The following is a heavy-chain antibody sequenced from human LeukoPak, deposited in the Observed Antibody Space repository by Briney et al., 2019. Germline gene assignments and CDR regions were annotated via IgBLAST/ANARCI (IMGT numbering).Heavy chain of an antibody. Sequence: PGGSLRLSCAASGFTFSTSWMSWVRQAPGKGLEWVANIQQDGSVKYYVDSVKGRFTISRDNAKNSLYLQMNSLRAEDTAVYYCARFSLYDNSGYYSWLFDFWGQGTLVTVSS. CDR2: IQQDGSVK. J-gene: IGHJ4*02. D-gene: IGHD3-22*01. CDR1: GFTFSTSW. V-gene: IGHV3-7*01. CDR3: ARFSLYDNSGYYSWLFDF.